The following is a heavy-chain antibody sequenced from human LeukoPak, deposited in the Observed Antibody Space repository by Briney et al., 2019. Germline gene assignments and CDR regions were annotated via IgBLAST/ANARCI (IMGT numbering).Heavy chain of an antibody. CDR1: GGSISSSSYY. CDR2: IYYSGST. Sequence: PSETLSLTCTVSGGSISSSSYYWGWIRQPTGKGQEWIGSIYYSGSTYYNPSLKSRVTISVDTSKNQFSLKLSSVTAADTAVYYCASPYYDFWSGPLDVWGKGTTVTVSS. V-gene: IGHV4-39*07. CDR3: ASPYYDFWSGPLDV. D-gene: IGHD3-3*01. J-gene: IGHJ6*04.